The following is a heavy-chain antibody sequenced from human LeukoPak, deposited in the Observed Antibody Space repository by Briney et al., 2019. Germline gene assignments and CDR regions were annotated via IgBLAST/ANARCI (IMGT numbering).Heavy chain of an antibody. V-gene: IGHV1-69*05. Sequence: SVKVSCKASGGTFSSYAISGVRQAPGQGLEWMGRIIPIFGTANYAQKFQGRVTITTDESTSTAYMELSSLRPEDTAVYYCARDPIAAAGNFDYWGQGTLVTVSS. CDR2: IIPIFGTA. D-gene: IGHD6-13*01. CDR1: GGTFSSYA. J-gene: IGHJ4*02. CDR3: ARDPIAAAGNFDY.